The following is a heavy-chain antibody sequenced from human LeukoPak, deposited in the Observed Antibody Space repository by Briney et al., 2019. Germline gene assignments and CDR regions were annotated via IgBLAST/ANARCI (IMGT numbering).Heavy chain of an antibody. J-gene: IGHJ3*02. V-gene: IGHV3-74*01. CDR3: ARDGGDDAFDI. CDR1: GFTFSSYW. Sequence: GGSLRLSCAASGFTFSSYWMHWVRQAPGKGLVWVSRITSDGSSTSYADSVKGRFTISRDNAKNPLYLQMNSLRAEDTAVYYCARDGGDDAFDIWGQGTMVTVSS. CDR2: ITSDGSST. D-gene: IGHD3-10*01.